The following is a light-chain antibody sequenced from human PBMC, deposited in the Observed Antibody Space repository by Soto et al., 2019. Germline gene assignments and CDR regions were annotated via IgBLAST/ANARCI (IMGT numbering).Light chain of an antibody. CDR1: QGISNY. J-gene: IGKJ1*01. CDR2: AAS. V-gene: IGKV1-27*01. CDR3: QKYNSAPQT. Sequence: DIQMTQSPSSLSASVGDRVTITCRARQGISNYLAWYQQKPGKVPKLLIYAASTLQSGVPSRFSGSGSGTDFTLTISSLQSEDVATYYCQKYNSAPQTCGKGTKVDIK.